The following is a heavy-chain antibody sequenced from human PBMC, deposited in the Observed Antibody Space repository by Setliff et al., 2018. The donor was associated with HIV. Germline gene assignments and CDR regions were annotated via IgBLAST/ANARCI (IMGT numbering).Heavy chain of an antibody. CDR2: ISSTSKTK. V-gene: IGHV3-11*04. D-gene: IGHD3-10*01. CDR3: AYYSLGNFYLGYYYYHGMDV. Sequence: PGGSLRLSCAGSGSGGSGFTFSDYYMSWVRQAPGKGLEWISHISSTSKTKYYAESVRGRISVSRDNAKNSLYLEMISLRAEDTAVYYCAYYSLGNFYLGYYYYHGMDVWGQGTTVTVSS. CDR1: GFTFSDYY. J-gene: IGHJ6*02.